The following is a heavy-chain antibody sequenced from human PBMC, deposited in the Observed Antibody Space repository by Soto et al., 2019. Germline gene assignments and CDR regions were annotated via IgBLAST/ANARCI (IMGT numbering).Heavy chain of an antibody. Sequence: PGGSLRLSCAASGFTFSSYWMHWVRQAPGKGLVWVSRMNEDGGTTDYADSVKGRFTISRDNAKNTLYLQMNSLRAEDTAVYYCAKDLNYYGSGSYAPYYFDYWGQGTLVTVSS. J-gene: IGHJ4*02. CDR3: AKDLNYYGSGSYAPYYFDY. D-gene: IGHD3-10*01. CDR2: MNEDGGTT. V-gene: IGHV3-74*01. CDR1: GFTFSSYW.